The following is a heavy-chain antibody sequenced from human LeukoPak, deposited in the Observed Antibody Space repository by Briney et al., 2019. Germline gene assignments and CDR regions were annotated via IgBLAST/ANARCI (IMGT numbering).Heavy chain of an antibody. Sequence: SETLSLTCTVSGGSISSYYWSWIRQPPGKGLEWIGYIYYSGSTNYNPSLKSRVTISVDTSKNQFSLKLSSVTAADTAVHYWARRGLVRAAFDIWGQGTMVIVSS. V-gene: IGHV4-59*08. D-gene: IGHD6-19*01. J-gene: IGHJ3*02. CDR2: IYYSGST. CDR1: GGSISSYY. CDR3: ARRGLVRAAFDI.